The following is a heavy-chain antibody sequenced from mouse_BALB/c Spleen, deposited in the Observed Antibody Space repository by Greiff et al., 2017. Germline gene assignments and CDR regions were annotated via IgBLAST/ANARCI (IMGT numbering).Heavy chain of an antibody. V-gene: IGHV1-14*01. Sequence: VQLQQSGPELVKPGASVKMSCKASGYTFTSYVMHWVKQKPGQGLEWIGYINPYNDGTKYNEKFKGKATLTSDKSSSTAYMELSSLTSEDSAVYYCASQFPYYYGSSYDAMDYWGQGTSVTVSS. CDR2: INPYNDGT. D-gene: IGHD1-1*01. CDR1: GYTFTSYV. CDR3: ASQFPYYYGSSYDAMDY. J-gene: IGHJ4*01.